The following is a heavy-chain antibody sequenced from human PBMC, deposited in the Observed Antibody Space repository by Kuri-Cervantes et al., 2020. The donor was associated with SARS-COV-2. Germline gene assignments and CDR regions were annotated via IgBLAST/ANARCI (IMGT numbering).Heavy chain of an antibody. CDR2: INHSGST. D-gene: IGHD6-13*01. V-gene: IGHV4-34*01. J-gene: IGHJ6*03. CDR3: ARWRYSSSWRYYYYMDV. CDR1: GGSLSGYY. Sequence: GSLRLSCAVYGGSLSGYYWSWIRQPPGKGLEWMGEINHSGSTNYNPSLKSRVTISVDTSKNQFSLKLSSVTAADTAVYYCARWRYSSSWRYYYYMDVWGKATTTVSS.